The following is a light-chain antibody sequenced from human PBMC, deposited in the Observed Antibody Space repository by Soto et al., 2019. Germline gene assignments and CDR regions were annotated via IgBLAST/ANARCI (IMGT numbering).Light chain of an antibody. CDR2: DAS. Sequence: EIVLTQSPDTLSLSPLQRATLSCSASQRVSSSFLAWYQQRPGQAPRLLFYDASRRATGIPDKFSASGSGTDFSLTISNLEPEDFAVYYCHQYSSSPWTFGQGTKVDIK. V-gene: IGKV3-20*01. CDR3: HQYSSSPWT. CDR1: QRVSSSF. J-gene: IGKJ1*01.